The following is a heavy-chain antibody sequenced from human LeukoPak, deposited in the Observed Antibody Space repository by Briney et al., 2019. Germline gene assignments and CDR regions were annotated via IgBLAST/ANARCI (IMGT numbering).Heavy chain of an antibody. CDR2: ISGSGGST. CDR3: AKGLGSYYDFFDY. J-gene: IGHJ4*02. CDR1: GFSFEDYG. V-gene: IGHV3-23*01. D-gene: IGHD1-26*01. Sequence: GGSLRLSCAASGFSFEDYGMSWVRQVPGKGLEWVSAISGSGGSTYYADSVKGRFTISRDNSKNTLYLQMNSLRAEDTAVYYCAKGLGSYYDFFDYWGQGTLVTVSS.